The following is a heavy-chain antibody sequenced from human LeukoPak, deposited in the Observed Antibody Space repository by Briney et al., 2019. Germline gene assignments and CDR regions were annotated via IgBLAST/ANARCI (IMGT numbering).Heavy chain of an antibody. CDR2: IGSSSSYI. CDR1: GFTFSSYS. V-gene: IGHV3-21*01. D-gene: IGHD1-26*01. J-gene: IGHJ3*02. CDR3: ARYFHAKWEPDAFDI. Sequence: GGSLRLSCAASGFTFSSYSMNWVRQAPGKGLEWVSSIGSSSSYIYYADSVKGRFTISRDNAKNSLYLQMNSLRAEDTAVYYCARYFHAKWEPDAFDIWGQGTMVTVSS.